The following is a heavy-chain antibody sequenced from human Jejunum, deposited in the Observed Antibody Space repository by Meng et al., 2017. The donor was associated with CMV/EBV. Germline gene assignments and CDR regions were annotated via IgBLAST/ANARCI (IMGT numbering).Heavy chain of an antibody. V-gene: IGHV3-7*01. D-gene: IGHD5-24*01. J-gene: IGHJ4*02. CDR1: GFTLSSYW. Sequence: FEASGFTLSSYWISWVRQAPGKGLEWVANIKQDGSEKNYVDSVKGRFTISRDNAKNSLYLQMNSLRAEDTAVYYCARGITTDYWGQGTLVTVSS. CDR2: IKQDGSEK. CDR3: ARGITTDY.